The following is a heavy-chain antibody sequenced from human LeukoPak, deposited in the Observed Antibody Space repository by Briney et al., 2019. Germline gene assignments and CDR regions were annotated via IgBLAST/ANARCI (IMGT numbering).Heavy chain of an antibody. V-gene: IGHV3-21*01. Sequence: GGSLRLSCAASGFTFSSYSMNWVRQAPGKGLEWVSSISSSSSYIYYADSVKGRFTISRDNSKNTLYLQMNSLGAEDTAVYYCARPRLPSAEYFQHWGQGTLVTVSS. CDR3: ARPRLPSAEYFQH. CDR2: ISSSSSYI. CDR1: GFTFSSYS. D-gene: IGHD4-11*01. J-gene: IGHJ1*01.